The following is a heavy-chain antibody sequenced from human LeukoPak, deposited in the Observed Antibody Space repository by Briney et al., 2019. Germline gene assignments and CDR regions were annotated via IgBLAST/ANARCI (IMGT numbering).Heavy chain of an antibody. V-gene: IGHV4-59*08. CDR2: IYYSGNT. Sequence: SQTLSLTCTVSGGSISSYYWSWIRQPPGKGLEWIGYIYYSGNTNYNPSLKSRVTISVDTSKNQFSLKLSSVTAADTAVYYCVRHLTMIRGVIIPGAFDIWGQGTMVTVSS. CDR1: GGSISSYY. D-gene: IGHD3-10*01. CDR3: VRHLTMIRGVIIPGAFDI. J-gene: IGHJ3*02.